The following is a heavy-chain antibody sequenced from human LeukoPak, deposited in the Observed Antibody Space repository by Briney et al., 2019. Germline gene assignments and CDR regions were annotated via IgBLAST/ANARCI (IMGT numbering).Heavy chain of an antibody. V-gene: IGHV3-23*01. Sequence: GGSLRLSCAAFGFTFSSSAMGWVRRDPQKGLEWVSAIPASGPKTYYTGSVRGRFTISRDNSKNTVYLQMQSLRAEDTAVYYCVKEASKTFGIYTADYWGQGTLVTVSS. CDR3: VKEASKTFGIYTADY. CDR2: IPASGPKT. J-gene: IGHJ4*02. D-gene: IGHD3-16*01. CDR1: GFTFSSSA.